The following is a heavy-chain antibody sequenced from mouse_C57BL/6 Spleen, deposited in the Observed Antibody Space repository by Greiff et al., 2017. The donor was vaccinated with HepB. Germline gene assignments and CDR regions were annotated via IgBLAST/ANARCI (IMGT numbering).Heavy chain of an antibody. CDR1: GYTFTNYW. V-gene: IGHV1-63*01. J-gene: IGHJ3*01. CDR2: IYPGGGYT. Sequence: QVQLQQSGAELVRPGTSVKMSCKASGYTFTNYWIGWAKQRPGHGLEWIGDIYPGGGYTNYNEKFKGKATLTADKSSSTAYMQFSSLTSEDSAIYYCARPTYYGSSWFAYWGQGTLVTVSA. CDR3: ARPTYYGSSWFAY. D-gene: IGHD1-1*01.